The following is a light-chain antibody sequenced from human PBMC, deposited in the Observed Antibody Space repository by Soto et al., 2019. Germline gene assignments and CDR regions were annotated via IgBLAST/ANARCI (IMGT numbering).Light chain of an antibody. Sequence: EIVMTQSPATLSVSPGERATLSCRASQSVSSNLAWYQQKPGQPPRLLIYGASTRATGIPARFSGSGSGTEFTLTITSLQSEDFAVYSFQQYNSWPPMYTFGQGTKLEIK. CDR3: QQYNSWPPMYT. CDR1: QSVSSN. CDR2: GAS. J-gene: IGKJ2*01. V-gene: IGKV3-15*01.